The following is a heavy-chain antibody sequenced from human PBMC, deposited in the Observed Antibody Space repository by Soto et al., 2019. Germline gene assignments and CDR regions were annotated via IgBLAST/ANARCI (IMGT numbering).Heavy chain of an antibody. Sequence: QGQLVESGGGVVQPGRSLRLSCAASGFTFNTYGMHWVRQAPGKGLEWVAVISNDGSDKDYADSVKGRFTISRDNSKNTLFLQMNSLRTEDTAVYYCAKTEDCRSIRCYRAFDLWGQGTMVTVSS. J-gene: IGHJ3*01. CDR3: AKTEDCRSIRCYRAFDL. CDR1: GFTFNTYG. CDR2: ISNDGSDK. V-gene: IGHV3-30*18. D-gene: IGHD2-2*02.